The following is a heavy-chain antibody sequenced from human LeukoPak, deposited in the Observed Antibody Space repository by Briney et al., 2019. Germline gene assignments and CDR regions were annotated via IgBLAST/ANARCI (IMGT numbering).Heavy chain of an antibody. CDR3: AKDHSGYDSRAFGI. J-gene: IGHJ3*02. V-gene: IGHV4-34*01. CDR1: GGSFSGYY. D-gene: IGHD3-22*01. Sequence: PSETLSLTYAVYGGSFSGYYWSWIRQPPGKGLEWIGEINHSGSTNYNPSLKSRVTISVDTSKNQFSLKLSSVTAADTAVYYCAKDHSGYDSRAFGIWGQGTMVTVSS. CDR2: INHSGST.